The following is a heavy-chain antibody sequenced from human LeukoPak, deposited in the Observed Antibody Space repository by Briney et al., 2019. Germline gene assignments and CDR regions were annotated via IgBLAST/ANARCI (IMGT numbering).Heavy chain of an antibody. CDR1: GGSISSSY. V-gene: IGHV4-59*01. J-gene: IGHJ2*01. CDR3: ARGSTDRSTWYFDV. Sequence: SETLSLTCTVSGGSISSSYWTWIRQAPGKGLEWIGSVYYRATTDYNPSLKSRVTISVITSKNHFSLNLSSLTAADTAVYYCARGSTDRSTWYFDVWGRGTLVSVPS. CDR2: VYYRATT.